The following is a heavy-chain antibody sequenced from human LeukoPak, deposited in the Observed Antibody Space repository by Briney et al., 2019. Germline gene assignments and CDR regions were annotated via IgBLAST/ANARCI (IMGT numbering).Heavy chain of an antibody. D-gene: IGHD6-19*01. CDR3: ATDSGGTIYYYGMDV. CDR2: IYTSGST. CDR1: GGSISSYY. V-gene: IGHV4-4*07. Sequence: PSETLSLTCTVSGGSISSYYWSWIRQPAGKGLEWIGRIYTSGSTNYNPSLKSRVTISVDTSKNQFSLKLSSVTAADTAVYYCATDSGGTIYYYGMDVWGQGTTVTVSS. J-gene: IGHJ6*02.